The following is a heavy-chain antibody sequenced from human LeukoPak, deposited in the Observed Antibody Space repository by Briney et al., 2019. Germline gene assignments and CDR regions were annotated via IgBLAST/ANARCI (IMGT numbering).Heavy chain of an antibody. CDR1: GGSISSYY. V-gene: IGHV4-59*01. Sequence: SETLSLTCTVSGGSISSYYWSWIRQPPGKGLEWMGYIYYSGSTNYNPSLKSRVTISVDTSKNQFSLKLSSVTAADTAVYYCARGIVDYGDYNWFDPWGQGTLVTVSS. D-gene: IGHD4-17*01. CDR3: ARGIVDYGDYNWFDP. J-gene: IGHJ5*02. CDR2: IYYSGST.